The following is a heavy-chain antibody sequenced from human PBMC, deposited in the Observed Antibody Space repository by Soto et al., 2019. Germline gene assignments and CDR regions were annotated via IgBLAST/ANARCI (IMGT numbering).Heavy chain of an antibody. CDR1: GFSLSTSGVG. V-gene: IGHV2-5*02. Sequence: QITLKESGPTLVKPTQTLTLTCTFSGFSLSTSGVGVGWIRQPPGKALEWLALLYWDDDKRFNPYLKSRLTITTDTSKSQVVLRMTNMDPADTATYYCALYSFCTSNSCYEYFQHWGQGALVTVSS. CDR3: ALYSFCTSNSCYEYFQH. D-gene: IGHD2-2*01. J-gene: IGHJ1*01. CDR2: LYWDDDK.